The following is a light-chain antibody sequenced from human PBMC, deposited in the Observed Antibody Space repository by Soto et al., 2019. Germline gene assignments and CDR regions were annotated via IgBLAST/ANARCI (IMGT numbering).Light chain of an antibody. CDR1: TSDVGGFDL. CDR3: CSYAGPDTYV. Sequence: QSALTQPASVSGSPGHSITISCTGSTSDVGGFDLVSWYQQHPGKAPKLMIYGVTKRPSGVSDRFSGSKSGNTASLTISGLQAEDEADYYCCSYAGPDTYVFGTGTKVTVL. V-gene: IGLV2-23*02. J-gene: IGLJ1*01. CDR2: GVT.